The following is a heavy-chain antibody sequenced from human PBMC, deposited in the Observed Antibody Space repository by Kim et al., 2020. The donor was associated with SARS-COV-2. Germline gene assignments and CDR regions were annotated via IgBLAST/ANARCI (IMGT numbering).Heavy chain of an antibody. CDR1: GYSFTTYW. D-gene: IGHD3-10*01. Sequence: GESLKISCKGSGYSFTTYWIGWVRQMPGKGLEWMGIIYPGDYESSYSPSFQGQVTISADKSTNTAYLQWSSLKASDTAIYYCARGGRMGRGILLQTQYYYYGMVVWGQGTTVTVSS. CDR3: ARGGRMGRGILLQTQYYYYGMVV. J-gene: IGHJ6*02. CDR2: IYPGDYES. V-gene: IGHV5-51*01.